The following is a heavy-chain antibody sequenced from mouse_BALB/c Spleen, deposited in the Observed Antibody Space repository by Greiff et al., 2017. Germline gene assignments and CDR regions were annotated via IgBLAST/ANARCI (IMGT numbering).Heavy chain of an antibody. CDR2: IYYSGTI. CDR3: ARDKYYGSSYGYWYFDV. CDR1: GISITTGNYR. V-gene: IGHV3-5*02. J-gene: IGHJ1*01. D-gene: IGHD1-1*01. Sequence: EVKLQESGPGLVKPSQTVSLTCTVTGISITTGNYRWSWIRQFPGNKLEWIGYIYYSGTITYNPSLTSRTTITRDTSKNQFFLEMNSLTAEDTATYYCARDKYYGSSYGYWYFDVWGAGTTVTVSS.